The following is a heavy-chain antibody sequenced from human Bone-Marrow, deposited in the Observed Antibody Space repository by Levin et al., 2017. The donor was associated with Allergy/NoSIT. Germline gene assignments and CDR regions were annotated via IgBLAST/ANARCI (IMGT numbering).Heavy chain of an antibody. CDR2: IYFTGKT. CDR1: NASISTGGYH. V-gene: IGHV4-31*03. D-gene: IGHD4-17*01. CDR3: ARAPGNGDFFFDA. Sequence: PSETLSLTCTVSNASISTGGYHWSWIRHLPGKGLEWMGYIYFTGKTYYNPSLKSRISISVDTSQNQFSLKLTSATAAATAVYYCARAPGNGDFFFDAWGQGTLVTVSS. J-gene: IGHJ4*02.